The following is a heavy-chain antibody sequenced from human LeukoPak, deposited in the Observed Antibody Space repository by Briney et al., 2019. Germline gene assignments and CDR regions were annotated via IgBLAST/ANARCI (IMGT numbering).Heavy chain of an antibody. CDR2: IYTSGST. D-gene: IGHD6-19*01. CDR3: ARARSSGWFNWFDP. V-gene: IGHV4-61*02. J-gene: IGHJ5*02. Sequence: PSETLSLTCTVSGGSISSGSYYWSWIRQPAGKGLEWIGRIYTSGSTNYNPSLKSRVTMSVDTSKNQFSLKLSSVTAADTAVYYCARARSSGWFNWFDPWGQGTLVTVSS. CDR1: GGSISSGSYY.